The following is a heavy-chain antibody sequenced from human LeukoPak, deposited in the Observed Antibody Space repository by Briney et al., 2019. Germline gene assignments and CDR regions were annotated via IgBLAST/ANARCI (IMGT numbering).Heavy chain of an antibody. Sequence: ALVKVSCKASGYTFTSYGISWVRQAPGQGLEWMGWISAYNGNTNYAQKVQGRVTMTTDISTSTAYMELRSLRSDDTAVYFCARDRNYYDSSGYLGGYWGQGTLVTVSS. D-gene: IGHD3-22*01. CDR2: ISAYNGNT. CDR3: ARDRNYYDSSGYLGGY. J-gene: IGHJ4*02. CDR1: GYTFTSYG. V-gene: IGHV1-18*01.